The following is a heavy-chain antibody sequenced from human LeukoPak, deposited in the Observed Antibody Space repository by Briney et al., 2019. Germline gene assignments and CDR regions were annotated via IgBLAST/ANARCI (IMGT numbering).Heavy chain of an antibody. CDR3: ARDPAPAGSYSSSSGGFDY. J-gene: IGHJ4*02. Sequence: ASVKVSCKASGGTFSSYAISWVRQAPGQGLEWMGGIIPIFGTANYAQKFQGRVTITTDESTSTAYMELSSLRSEDTAVYYCARDPAPAGSYSSSSGGFDYWGQGTLVTVSS. V-gene: IGHV1-69*05. CDR1: GGTFSSYA. CDR2: IIPIFGTA. D-gene: IGHD6-6*01.